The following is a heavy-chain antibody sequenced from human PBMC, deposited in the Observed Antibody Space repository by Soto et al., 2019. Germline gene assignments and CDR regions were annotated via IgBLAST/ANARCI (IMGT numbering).Heavy chain of an antibody. Sequence: GGSLRLSCAASGFTVSSHYMSWVRQGPGKGLEWVSVIYRGGGTFYADSVKGRFTISRDNSKNTVFLQMNSLRAEDTAVYYCASTRDSGTSYYFDYWGQGTLVT. J-gene: IGHJ4*02. CDR1: GFTVSSHY. V-gene: IGHV3-53*01. CDR2: IYRGGGT. CDR3: ASTRDSGTSYYFDY. D-gene: IGHD1-26*01.